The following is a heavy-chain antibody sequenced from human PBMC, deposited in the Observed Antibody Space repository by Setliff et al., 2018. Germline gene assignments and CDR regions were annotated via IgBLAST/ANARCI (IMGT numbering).Heavy chain of an antibody. CDR3: ARRHVDTAMVIYYYGMDV. V-gene: IGHV3-7*01. CDR1: GFTFSSYW. J-gene: IGHJ6*02. Sequence: GGSLRLSCAASGFTFSSYWMSWVRQAPGKGLEWVANIKQDGSEKYYVDSVKGRFTISRDNAKNSLYLQMNSLRAEDTAVYYCARRHVDTAMVIYYYGMDVWGQGTTVTVSS. D-gene: IGHD5-18*01. CDR2: IKQDGSEK.